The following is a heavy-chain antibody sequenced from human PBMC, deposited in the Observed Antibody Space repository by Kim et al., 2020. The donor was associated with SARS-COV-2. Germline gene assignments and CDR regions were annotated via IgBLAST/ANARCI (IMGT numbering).Heavy chain of an antibody. J-gene: IGHJ6*02. CDR3: AKDMKGYCVGGTCHSYGLDV. D-gene: IGHD2-15*01. CDR1: GFTFGDYA. Sequence: GGSLRLSCAASGFTFGDYAMHWVRQAPGKGLEWVSGITSNSDYIFLADSVKGRFTISRDNAKNSLYLQMNSLRLEDTALYYCAKDMKGYCVGGTCHSYGLDVWGQGTTVTVSS. CDR2: ITSNSDYI. V-gene: IGHV3-9*01.